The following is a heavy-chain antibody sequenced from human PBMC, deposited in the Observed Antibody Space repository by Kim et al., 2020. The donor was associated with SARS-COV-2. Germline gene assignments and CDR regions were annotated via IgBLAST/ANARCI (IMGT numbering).Heavy chain of an antibody. V-gene: IGHV1-69*13. Sequence: SVKVSCKASGGTFSSYAISWVRQAPGQGLEWMGGIIPIFGTANYAQKFQGRVTITADESTSTAYMELSSLRSEDTAVYYCASPLWFGELHAYYYYGMDVWGQGTTVNVSS. CDR2: IIPIFGTA. CDR1: GGTFSSYA. CDR3: ASPLWFGELHAYYYYGMDV. J-gene: IGHJ6*02. D-gene: IGHD3-10*01.